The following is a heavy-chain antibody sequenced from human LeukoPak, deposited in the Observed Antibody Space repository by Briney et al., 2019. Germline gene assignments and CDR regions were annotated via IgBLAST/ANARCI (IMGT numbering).Heavy chain of an antibody. J-gene: IGHJ4*02. D-gene: IGHD5-12*01. V-gene: IGHV3-33*01. CDR3: ARDVGGYDIYFDY. CDR2: IWYDGSNK. CDR1: GFTFSSYG. Sequence: PGGSLRLSCAASGFTFSSYGMHWVRQAPGKGLEWVAVIWYDGSNKYYADSVKGRFTISRDNSKNTLYLQMNSLRAEDTAVYYCARDVGGYDIYFDYWGQGTLVTVSS.